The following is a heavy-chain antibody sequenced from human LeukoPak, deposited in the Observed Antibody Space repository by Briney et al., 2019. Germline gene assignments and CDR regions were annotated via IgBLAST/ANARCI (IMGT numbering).Heavy chain of an antibody. V-gene: IGHV3-23*01. CDR1: GFTFSSDA. CDR3: AKGPXLGSGYXXDY. CDR2: ITGSDDRT. Sequence: GGSLRLSCAASGFTFSSDAMTWVRQAPGKGLEWVSTITGSDDRTYYADSVKGRFTISRDYSKNTLHLQMNSLRAEDTAIYYCAKGPXLGSGYXXDYWGQXTLVTVSS. D-gene: IGHD3-22*01. J-gene: IGHJ4*02.